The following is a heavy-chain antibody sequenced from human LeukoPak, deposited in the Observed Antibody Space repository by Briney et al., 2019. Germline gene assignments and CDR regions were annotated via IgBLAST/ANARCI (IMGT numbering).Heavy chain of an antibody. V-gene: IGHV3-74*01. J-gene: IGHJ4*02. CDR3: TTHRVAAGTIDY. CDR2: FHXDGSRK. Sequence: GGSLRLSCAAXXXXXXXXXXXXVXXXXXXXXVXXXXFHXDGSRKXYADSVKGRXTIYRDNDKNTLYLQMNSLRAEXTAVYYCTTHRVAAGTIDYWGQGTLVTVSS. CDR1: XXXXXXXX. D-gene: IGHD6-13*01.